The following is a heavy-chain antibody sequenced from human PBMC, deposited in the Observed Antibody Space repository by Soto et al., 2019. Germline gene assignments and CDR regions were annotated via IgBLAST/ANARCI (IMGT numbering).Heavy chain of an antibody. CDR3: ARTRDSRRYSRFNH. V-gene: IGHV3-7*01. J-gene: IGHJ4*02. CDR1: EFTFGSFW. CDR2: IKEDGSEK. Sequence: EVQLVEHGGGLVQPGGSLRLSCAASEFTFGSFWMSWVRQAPGKGLGWVANIKEDGSEKHYVESVKGRFTVSRDNAKNSPYLQTTSLRAADTAVYNCARTRDSRRYSRFNHWGQGTLVTVSS. D-gene: IGHD3-22*01.